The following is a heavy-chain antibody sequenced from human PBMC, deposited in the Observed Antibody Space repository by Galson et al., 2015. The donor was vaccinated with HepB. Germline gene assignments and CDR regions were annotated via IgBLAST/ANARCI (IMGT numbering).Heavy chain of an antibody. V-gene: IGHV3-53*01. CDR3: AKGGRHTLNWANFDY. CDR1: GFTVSSNY. D-gene: IGHD7-27*01. Sequence: SLRLSCAASGFTVSSNYMSWVRQAPGKGLEWVSVIYSGGSTYYADSVKGRFTISRDNSKNTLYLQMNGLRAEDTAVYYCAKGGRHTLNWANFDYWGQGTLVTVSS. J-gene: IGHJ4*02. CDR2: IYSGGST.